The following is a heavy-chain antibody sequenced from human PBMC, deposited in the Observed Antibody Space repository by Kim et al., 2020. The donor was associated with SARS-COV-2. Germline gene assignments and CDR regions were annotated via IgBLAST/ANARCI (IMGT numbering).Heavy chain of an antibody. D-gene: IGHD4-17*01. J-gene: IGHJ4*02. Sequence: VKGRFTISRDNSKNTLYLQMNSLRAEDTAVYYCAKELDYGDFARNWIFDYWGQGTLVTVSS. V-gene: IGHV3-23*01. CDR3: AKELDYGDFARNWIFDY.